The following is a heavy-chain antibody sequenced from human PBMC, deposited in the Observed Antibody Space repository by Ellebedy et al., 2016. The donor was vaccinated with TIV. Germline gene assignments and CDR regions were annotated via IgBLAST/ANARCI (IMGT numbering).Heavy chain of an antibody. J-gene: IGHJ6*02. Sequence: GESLKISCAASGFTFSSYAMSWVRQAPGKGLEWVSAVSGSGGTTHYADSVKGRFNISRDNSKNTLYLQMNSLRAEDTAVYYCAKDNSGTYYYYGMDVWGQGTTVTVSS. CDR2: VSGSGGTT. CDR1: GFTFSSYA. D-gene: IGHD1-26*01. V-gene: IGHV3-23*01. CDR3: AKDNSGTYYYYGMDV.